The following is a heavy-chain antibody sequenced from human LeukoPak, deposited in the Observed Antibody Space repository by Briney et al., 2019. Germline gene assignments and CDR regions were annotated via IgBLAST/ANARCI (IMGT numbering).Heavy chain of an antibody. Sequence: ASVKVSCTASGYTFRGYDVIWGRQATGQGLEWMGWMNPNSGNTGYAQKFQGRVTMTSDSSISTAYMELSSLTSEDTAVYYCSTYNYDGFGYPSSSFWGQGTLVTVSS. CDR2: MNPNSGNT. CDR3: STYNYDGFGYPSSSF. J-gene: IGHJ4*02. D-gene: IGHD3-22*01. V-gene: IGHV1-8*01. CDR1: GYTFRGYD.